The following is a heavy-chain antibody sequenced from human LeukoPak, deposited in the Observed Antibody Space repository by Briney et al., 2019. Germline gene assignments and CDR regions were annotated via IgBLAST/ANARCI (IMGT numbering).Heavy chain of an antibody. CDR3: AKKEWFGEFDY. D-gene: IGHD3-10*01. CDR2: ISYDGSNK. Sequence: GRSLRLSCAASGFTFSSYGMHWVRQAPGKGLEWVAVISYDGSNKYYADSVKGRFTISRDNSKTPLYLPMNSLRAGDTAVYYCAKKEWFGEFDYWGQGTLVTVSS. J-gene: IGHJ4*02. V-gene: IGHV3-30*18. CDR1: GFTFSSYG.